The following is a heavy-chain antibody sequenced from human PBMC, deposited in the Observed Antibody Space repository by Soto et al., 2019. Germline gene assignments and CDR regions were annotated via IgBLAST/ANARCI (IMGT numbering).Heavy chain of an antibody. CDR2: ISYDGGTK. Sequence: QVKLVESGGGVVQPGKSLTLSCAASGFTLSSYGMHWVRQAPGKGLEWVAVISYDGGTKYYSDSVKGRFTISRDNSRNTLSLQMYSLRTEDTAVYYCAKDLGSIVGITCFDSWGQGALVTVSS. CDR3: AKDLGSIVGITCFDS. D-gene: IGHD1-26*01. V-gene: IGHV3-30*18. CDR1: GFTLSSYG. J-gene: IGHJ4*02.